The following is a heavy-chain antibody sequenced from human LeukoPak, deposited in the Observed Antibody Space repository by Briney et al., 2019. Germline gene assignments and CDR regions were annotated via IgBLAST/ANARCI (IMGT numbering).Heavy chain of an antibody. J-gene: IGHJ6*03. CDR1: GGSISSYY. V-gene: IGHV4-59*01. CDR2: IYYSGST. CDR3: AKNTYYYYMDV. Sequence: ASETLSLTCTVSGGSISSYYWSWIRRPPGKGLEWIGYIYYSGSTNYNPPLKSRVTISVDTSKNQFSLKLSSVTAADTAVYYCAKNTYYYYMDVWGKGTTVTVSS. D-gene: IGHD2/OR15-2a*01.